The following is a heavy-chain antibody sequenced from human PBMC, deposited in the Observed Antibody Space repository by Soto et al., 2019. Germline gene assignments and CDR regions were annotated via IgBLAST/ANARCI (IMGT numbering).Heavy chain of an antibody. Sequence: SGTLSLTCSVSGGSINSSSNFWGWVRQPPGKGLEWIGSIYYSVSTYYNPSLRSRVTISVDTSKNQLSLKLSSVTAADTAVFYCARHYSSGSLIYFDPSGQRT. D-gene: IGHD6-19*01. V-gene: IGHV4-39*01. CDR1: GGSINSSSNF. J-gene: IGHJ5*02. CDR2: IYYSVST. CDR3: ARHYSSGSLIYFDP.